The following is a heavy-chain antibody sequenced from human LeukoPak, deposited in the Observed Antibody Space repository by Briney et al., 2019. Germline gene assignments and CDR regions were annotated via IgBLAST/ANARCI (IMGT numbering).Heavy chain of an antibody. CDR1: GYTFTSYG. V-gene: IGHV1-18*01. CDR2: ISAYNGNT. J-gene: IGHJ5*02. D-gene: IGHD3-10*01. CDR3: ARDIGFYYGSGIWVHHLAIWFDP. Sequence: GASVKVSCKASGYTFTSYGISWVRQAPGQGLEWMGWISAYNGNTNYAQKLQGRVTMTTDTSTSTAYMELRSLRSDDTAVYYCARDIGFYYGSGIWVHHLAIWFDPWGQGTLVTVSS.